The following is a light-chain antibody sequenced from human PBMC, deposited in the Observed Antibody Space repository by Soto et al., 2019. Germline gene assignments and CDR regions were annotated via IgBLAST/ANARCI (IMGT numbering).Light chain of an antibody. J-gene: IGKJ1*01. Sequence: EIVLTQSPATLSLSPGERATLSCRASQSIRTNLAWYQQKPGQAPRLLIYDASTRATGIPARFSGSGSGTEFTLTIRSLQSEDFAVYYCQQYNNWRSFGQGTKVDI. CDR1: QSIRTN. CDR3: QQYNNWRS. CDR2: DAS. V-gene: IGKV3D-15*01.